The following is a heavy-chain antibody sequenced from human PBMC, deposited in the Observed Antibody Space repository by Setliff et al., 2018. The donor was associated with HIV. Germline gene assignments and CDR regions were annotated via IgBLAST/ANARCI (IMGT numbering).Heavy chain of an antibody. CDR1: RSTFNSHT. J-gene: IGHJ6*03. CDR2: IIPILGVA. V-gene: IGHV1-69*02. CDR3: VRGVQSPPHYSYYYMDV. Sequence: ASVKVSCKASRSTFNSHTINWVRQAPGQGLDWMGRIIPILGVANYAQRFQGKVTITADESTSTAYMELTSLRFDDTAMYYCVRGVQSPPHYSYYYMDVWGEGTMVTVSS. D-gene: IGHD3-3*01.